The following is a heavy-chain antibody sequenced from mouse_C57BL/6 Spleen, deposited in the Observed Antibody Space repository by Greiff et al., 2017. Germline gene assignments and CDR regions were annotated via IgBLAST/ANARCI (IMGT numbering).Heavy chain of an antibody. J-gene: IGHJ3*01. CDR1: GFTFSDYY. Sequence: EVMLVESEGGLVQPGSSMKLSCTASGFTFSDYYMAWVRQVPEKGLEWVANINYDGSSTYYLDSLKSRFIISRDNAKNILYLQMSSLTSEDTATYYWARGPGFAYWGQGTLVTVSA. CDR2: INYDGSST. CDR3: ARGPGFAY. V-gene: IGHV5-16*01.